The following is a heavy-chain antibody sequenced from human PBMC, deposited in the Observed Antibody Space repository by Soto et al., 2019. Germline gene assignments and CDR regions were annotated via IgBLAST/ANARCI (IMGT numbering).Heavy chain of an antibody. CDR3: ARHSSYYYDSSAYYDS. Sequence: QVHLQESGPGLVQSSGTLSLTCGVSGAPISTGNWWTWVRQPPGKGLEWIGEIYHGGNTNYRPSLKSSVTISVDKAKHQFSLRLSSVTAADTAVYYCARHSSYYYDSSAYYDSWGQGALVTVSS. J-gene: IGHJ5*01. CDR1: GAPISTGNW. CDR2: IYHGGNT. D-gene: IGHD3-22*01. V-gene: IGHV4-4*02.